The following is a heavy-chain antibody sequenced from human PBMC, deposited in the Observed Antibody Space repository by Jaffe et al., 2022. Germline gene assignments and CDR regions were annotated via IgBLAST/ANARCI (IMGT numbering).Heavy chain of an antibody. V-gene: IGHV1-8*01. D-gene: IGHD3-3*01. J-gene: IGHJ6*03. CDR1: GYTFTSYD. Sequence: QVQLVQSGAEVKKPGASVKVSCKASGYTFTSYDINWVRQATGQGLEWMGWMNPNSGNTGYAQKFQGRVTMTRNTSISTAYMELSSLRSEDTAVYYCARVPRPFWSGYRYYYYYYYMDVWGKGTTVTVSS. CDR2: MNPNSGNT. CDR3: ARVPRPFWSGYRYYYYYYYMDV.